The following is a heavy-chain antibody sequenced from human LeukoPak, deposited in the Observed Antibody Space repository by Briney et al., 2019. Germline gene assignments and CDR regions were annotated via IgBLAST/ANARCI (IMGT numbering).Heavy chain of an antibody. CDR1: GFTFSSYW. CDR3: ARDDTLRYFDWLHGYSYGAIDY. CDR2: IKQDGSEK. V-gene: IGHV3-7*01. D-gene: IGHD3-9*01. Sequence: PGGSLRLSCAASGFTFSSYWMSWVRQAPGKGLEWVANIKQDGSEKYYVDSVKGRFTISRDNAKNSLYLQMNSLRAEDTAVYYCARDDTLRYFDWLHGYSYGAIDYWGQGTLVTVSS. J-gene: IGHJ4*02.